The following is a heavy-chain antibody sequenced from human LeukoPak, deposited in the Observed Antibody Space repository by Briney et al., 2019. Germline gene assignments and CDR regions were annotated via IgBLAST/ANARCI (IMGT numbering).Heavy chain of an antibody. CDR2: IIPILGIA. V-gene: IGHV1-69*02. CDR3: ARGVGGSWIFDY. Sequence: ASVKVSCKASGGTFSSYTISWVRQAPGQGLEWMGRIIPILGIANYAQKFQGIVTITWDKSTSTAYMEVSSLRSEDTAVYYCARGVGGSWIFDYWGQGTLVTVSS. CDR1: GGTFSSYT. D-gene: IGHD1-26*01. J-gene: IGHJ4*02.